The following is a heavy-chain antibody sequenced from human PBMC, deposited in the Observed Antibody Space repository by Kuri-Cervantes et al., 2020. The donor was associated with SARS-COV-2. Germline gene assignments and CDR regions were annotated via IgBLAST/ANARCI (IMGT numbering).Heavy chain of an antibody. Sequence: GGSLRLSCAASGFTFSSYSMNWVRQAPGKGLEWVSSISSSSSYIYYADSVKGRFTISRDNAKNSLYLQMNSLRAEDTAVYYCARDLGYSYEGSYFGEVAFDIWGQGTMVTVSS. J-gene: IGHJ3*02. CDR3: ARDLGYSYEGSYFGEVAFDI. CDR2: ISSSSSYI. D-gene: IGHD5-18*01. CDR1: GFTFSSYS. V-gene: IGHV3-21*01.